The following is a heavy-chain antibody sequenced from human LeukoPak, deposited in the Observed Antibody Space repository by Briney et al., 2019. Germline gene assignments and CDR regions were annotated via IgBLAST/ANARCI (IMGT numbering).Heavy chain of an antibody. V-gene: IGHV3-30*18. CDR2: ISNDGSKE. D-gene: IGHD5-12*01. Sequence: PGRSLRLSCAASGFTFISYGMHWVRPAPGKGLEWVAIISNDGSKEYYADSVRGRFTISRDNSKNTLYLQMNNLRTDDTAVYYCAKGYSGYGDDNYYGMDVWGQGTTVTVSS. CDR1: GFTFISYG. J-gene: IGHJ6*02. CDR3: AKGYSGYGDDNYYGMDV.